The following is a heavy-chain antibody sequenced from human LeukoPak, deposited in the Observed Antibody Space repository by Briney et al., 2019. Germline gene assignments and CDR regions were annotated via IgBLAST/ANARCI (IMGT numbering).Heavy chain of an antibody. CDR1: GFTFSDYY. Sequence: GGSLRLSCAASGFTFSDYYMSWIRQAPGKGLEWVSYISSSSSYTNYADSVKGRFTISRDNAKNSLYLQMNSLRAEDTAVYYCARDLRSNYYGSGPLDYWGQGTLVTVPS. V-gene: IGHV3-11*06. D-gene: IGHD3-10*01. CDR3: ARDLRSNYYGSGPLDY. J-gene: IGHJ4*02. CDR2: ISSSSSYT.